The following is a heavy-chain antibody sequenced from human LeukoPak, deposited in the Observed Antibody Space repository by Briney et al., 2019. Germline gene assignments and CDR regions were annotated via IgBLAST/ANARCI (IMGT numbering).Heavy chain of an antibody. D-gene: IGHD2-15*01. CDR3: ARDVLNTLFDY. CDR1: GFAFSSIW. Sequence: GGSLRLSCAASGFAFSSIWMTWVRQAPGKGLVWVAQINQDGSEKYYVDSVKGRFTISRDNAKSSLYLQMNSLSAEDTAVYYCARDVLNTLFDYWGQGTPVTVSS. V-gene: IGHV3-7*01. CDR2: INQDGSEK. J-gene: IGHJ4*02.